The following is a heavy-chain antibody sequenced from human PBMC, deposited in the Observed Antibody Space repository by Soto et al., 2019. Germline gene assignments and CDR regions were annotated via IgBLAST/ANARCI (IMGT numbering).Heavy chain of an antibody. D-gene: IGHD5-12*01. Sequence: GGSLRLSCAASGFTFSSYSMNWVRQAPGKGLEWVSAISGSGGSTYYADSVKGRFTISRDNSKNTLYLQMNSLRAEDTAVYYCAKDRIRRDGYNYPFDYWGQGTLVTVSS. CDR2: ISGSGGST. J-gene: IGHJ4*02. CDR1: GFTFSSYS. V-gene: IGHV3-23*01. CDR3: AKDRIRRDGYNYPFDY.